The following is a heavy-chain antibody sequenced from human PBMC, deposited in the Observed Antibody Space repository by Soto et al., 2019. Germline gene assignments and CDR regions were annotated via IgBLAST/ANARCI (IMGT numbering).Heavy chain of an antibody. J-gene: IGHJ5*02. V-gene: IGHV1-69*01. CDR3: ARGYKSSWDVFDL. CDR2: IIPAFGTG. CDR1: GGTFGSSG. Sequence: QVQLVQSGAEVKKPGSSVKVSCKASGGTFGSSGISWVRQAPGQGLEWVGGIIPAFGTGNYAPKFEGRVTVTADQSTSTDYMEMSSRSSEATAVYYCARGYKSSWDVFDLCGQGTLVTVSS. D-gene: IGHD6-13*01.